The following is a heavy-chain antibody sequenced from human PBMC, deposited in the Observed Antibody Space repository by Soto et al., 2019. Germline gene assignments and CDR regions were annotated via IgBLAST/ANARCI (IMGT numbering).Heavy chain of an antibody. Sequence: GASVKVSCKASGYTFTSYYMHWVRQAPGQGLEWMGIINPSGGSTSYAQKFQGRVTTTRDTSTSTVYMELSSLRSEDTAVYYCALPKLKAYDYVWGSYRYRPSYGMDVWGQGATVTVSS. CDR1: GYTFTSYY. J-gene: IGHJ6*02. CDR2: INPSGGST. CDR3: ALPKLKAYDYVWGSYRYRPSYGMDV. V-gene: IGHV1-46*01. D-gene: IGHD3-16*02.